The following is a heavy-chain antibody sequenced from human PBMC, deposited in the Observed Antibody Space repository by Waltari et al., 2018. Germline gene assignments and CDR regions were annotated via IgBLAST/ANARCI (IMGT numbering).Heavy chain of an antibody. CDR3: VSRHGSGSYYSVVY. CDR2: FIPICGRA. Sequence: QVQLVQSGAGVKKPGSSVQVSCQAFGCPFSSYSISWFRQAPGQGLERMGGFIPICGRANYAQKVQGRVTMTADESTSQAYMELSRLGSEDTGVYDCVSRHGSGSYYSVVYWGQGTLVTVSS. V-gene: IGHV1-69*13. D-gene: IGHD3-10*01. CDR1: GCPFSSYS. J-gene: IGHJ4*02.